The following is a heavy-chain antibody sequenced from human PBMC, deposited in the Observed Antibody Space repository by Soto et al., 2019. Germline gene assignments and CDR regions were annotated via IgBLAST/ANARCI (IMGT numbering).Heavy chain of an antibody. V-gene: IGHV4-39*01. D-gene: IGHD1-26*01. J-gene: IGHJ6*02. Sequence: PSETLSLTCTVSGGSISSSSYYWGWIRQPPGKGLEWIGSIYYSGSTCYNPSLKSRVTISVDTSKNQFSLKLSSVTAADTAVYYCARHRTRSRSSKSKSYYYYGMDVWGQGTTVTVSS. CDR2: IYYSGST. CDR3: ARHRTRSRSSKSKSYYYYGMDV. CDR1: GGSISSSSYY.